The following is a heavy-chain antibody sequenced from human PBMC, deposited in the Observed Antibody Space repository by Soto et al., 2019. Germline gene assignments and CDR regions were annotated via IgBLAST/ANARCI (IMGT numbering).Heavy chain of an antibody. D-gene: IGHD6-13*01. Sequence: SETLSLTCTVSGGSISPYYWSWIRQPPGKGLEWIGYVYYSGNTNYNPSIESRVNISVDTSRNRFSLNLTSATAADTAVYYSRRKGAAASYAHYYMDVWGRGTAVTVSS. CDR2: VYYSGNT. J-gene: IGHJ6*03. CDR1: GGSISPYY. V-gene: IGHV4-59*01. CDR3: RRKGAAASYAHYYMDV.